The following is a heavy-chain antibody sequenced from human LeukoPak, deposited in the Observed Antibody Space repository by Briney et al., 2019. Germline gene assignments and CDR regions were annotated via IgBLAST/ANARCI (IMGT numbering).Heavy chain of an antibody. V-gene: IGHV3-23*01. D-gene: IGHD6-19*01. J-gene: IGHJ4*02. CDR1: GFTFSSYA. CDR3: ARQSGCRSYFDH. CDR2: ISDNGGST. Sequence: PGGSLRLSCAAAGFTFSSYAMSWVRQAPGKGLEWVSTISDNGGSTYYADSVKGRFTISRDNSKNTVYLQMNSLRAEDAAVYYCARQSGCRSYFDHWGQGTLVTVSS.